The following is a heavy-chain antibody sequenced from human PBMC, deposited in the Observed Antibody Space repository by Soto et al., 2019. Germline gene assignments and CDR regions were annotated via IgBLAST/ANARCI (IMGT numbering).Heavy chain of an antibody. CDR3: ARLSTWNGGPYGMDV. J-gene: IGHJ6*02. Sequence: PGESLKISCKGSGYSFTSYWIGWVRQMPGKGLEWMGIIYPGDPDTRYSPSLQGQVTISADKSISTAYLQWSSLKASDTAMYYCARLSTWNGGPYGMDVWGQGTTVTVSS. D-gene: IGHD1-1*01. CDR2: IYPGDPDT. V-gene: IGHV5-51*01. CDR1: GYSFTSYW.